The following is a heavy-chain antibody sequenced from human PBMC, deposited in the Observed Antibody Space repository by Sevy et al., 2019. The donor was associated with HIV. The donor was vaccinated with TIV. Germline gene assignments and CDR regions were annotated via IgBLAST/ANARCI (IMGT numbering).Heavy chain of an antibody. V-gene: IGHV4-61*02. CDR2: IYTSGST. CDR3: AIGSSWYPYGY. Sequence: SETLSLTCTVSGGSISSGSYYWSWIRQPAGKGLEWIGRIYTSGSTNYNPSLKSRVTMSVDTSKNQFSLQLSSVTAADTAVYYCAIGSSWYPYGYWGQGTLVTVSS. CDR1: GGSISSGSYY. D-gene: IGHD6-13*01. J-gene: IGHJ4*02.